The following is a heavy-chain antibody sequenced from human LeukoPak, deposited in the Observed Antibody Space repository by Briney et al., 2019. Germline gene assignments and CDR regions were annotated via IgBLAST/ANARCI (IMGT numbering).Heavy chain of an antibody. D-gene: IGHD1-26*01. V-gene: IGHV5-51*01. J-gene: IGHJ3*01. CDR1: GYSFTSYC. CDR2: IYPGDSGP. Sequence: PGESLKISCKVSGYSFTSYCIGWVRQMPGKGLEWMGIIYPGDSGPTYSPSFQGQVTISVDKSINTAYLQWSSLQASDTAMYYCGMSGDRVPLQDDVFDGWGQGTMVTVST. CDR3: GMSGDRVPLQDDVFDG.